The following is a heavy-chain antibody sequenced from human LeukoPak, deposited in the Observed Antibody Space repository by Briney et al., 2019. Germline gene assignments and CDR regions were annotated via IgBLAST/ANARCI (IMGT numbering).Heavy chain of an antibody. CDR3: ARESITGDRDFDY. CDR2: ISSGSRTI. J-gene: IGHJ4*02. D-gene: IGHD7-27*01. V-gene: IGHV3-48*01. Sequence: GGSLRLSCAASGFSFSGYSMNWVRQAPGRGLEWTSYISSGSRTIFYADSVKGRFTISRDNAKNSLYLLMNSLRADDTAVYYCARESITGDRDFDYWGQGTLITVSS. CDR1: GFSFSGYS.